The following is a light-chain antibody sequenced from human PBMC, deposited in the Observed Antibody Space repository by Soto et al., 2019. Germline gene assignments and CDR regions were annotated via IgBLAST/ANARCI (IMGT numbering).Light chain of an antibody. V-gene: IGLV2-23*01. CDR3: CLYVGGRKYV. CDR1: VGL. Sequence: QSALTQPASVSGSPGQSITISCTGTVGLVSWYQQHPGKVPKLIIYDDTKRPSGVSSRFSGSKSGNAASLTISGLQTEDEADYYCCLYVGGRKYVFGNGTKVT. CDR2: DDT. J-gene: IGLJ1*01.